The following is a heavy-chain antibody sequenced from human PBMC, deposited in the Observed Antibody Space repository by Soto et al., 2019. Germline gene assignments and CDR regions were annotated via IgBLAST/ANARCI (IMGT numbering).Heavy chain of an antibody. CDR2: IYYSGST. CDR1: GGSISSGGYY. D-gene: IGHD3-10*01. CDR3: ARGGRRGPPPTPYNWFEP. V-gene: IGHV4-31*03. Sequence: PSETLSLTCTVSGGSISSGGYYWSWIRQHPGKGMEWIGYIYYSGSTYYNPSLKSRVTISVDTSKNQFSLKLSSVTAADTAVYYCARGGRRGPPPTPYNWFEPWGQGTLVTVSS. J-gene: IGHJ5*02.